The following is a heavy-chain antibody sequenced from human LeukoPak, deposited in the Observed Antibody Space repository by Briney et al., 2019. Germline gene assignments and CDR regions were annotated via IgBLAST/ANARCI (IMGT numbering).Heavy chain of an antibody. CDR1: GGSISSYY. D-gene: IGHD4-17*01. CDR2: IYYNGST. V-gene: IGHV4-59*08. J-gene: IGHJ6*03. CDR3: ARRPTTVTTGYYYYYMDV. Sequence: PSETLSLTCTVSGGSISSYYWSWIRQPPGKGLEWIGYIYYNGSTNYNPSLKSRVTISVDTSKNQFSLKLSSVTAADTAVYYCARRPTTVTTGYYYYYMDVWGKGTTVTVSS.